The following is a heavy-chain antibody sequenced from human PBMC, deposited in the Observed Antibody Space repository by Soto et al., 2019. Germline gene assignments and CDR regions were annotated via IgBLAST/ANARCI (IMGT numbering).Heavy chain of an antibody. Sequence: GASVKVSCKASGYTFTSYGISWVRQAPGQGLEWMGWISAYNGNTNYAQKLQGRVTMTTDTSTSTAYMELRSLRSDDTAVYYCARDSPQGYYDSSGYYLGSFYGYWGQGTLVTVSS. V-gene: IGHV1-18*01. D-gene: IGHD3-22*01. J-gene: IGHJ4*02. CDR3: ARDSPQGYYDSSGYYLGSFYGY. CDR1: GYTFTSYG. CDR2: ISAYNGNT.